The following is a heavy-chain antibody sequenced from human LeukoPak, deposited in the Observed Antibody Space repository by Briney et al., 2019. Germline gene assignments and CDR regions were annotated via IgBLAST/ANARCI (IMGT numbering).Heavy chain of an antibody. Sequence: PSETLSLTCTVSGGSISSYYWSWIRQPPGKGLEWIGYIYHSGSTNYNPSLKSRVTISVDTSKNQFSLKLSSVTAADTAVYYCARSSGYYFFDYWGQGTLVTVSS. D-gene: IGHD3-22*01. CDR2: IYHSGST. CDR3: ARSSGYYFFDY. V-gene: IGHV4-59*01. J-gene: IGHJ4*02. CDR1: GGSISSYY.